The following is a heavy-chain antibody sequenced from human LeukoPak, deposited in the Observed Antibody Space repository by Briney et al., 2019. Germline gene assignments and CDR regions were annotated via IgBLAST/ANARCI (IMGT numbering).Heavy chain of an antibody. CDR2: IYYTGST. CDR3: AREGTIINYYFDY. CDR1: GGSISSYY. D-gene: IGHD2/OR15-2a*01. J-gene: IGHJ4*02. V-gene: IGHV4-59*01. Sequence: SETLSLTCTVSGGSISSYYWSWIRQPPGKGLEWIGYIYYTGSTNYNPSLKSRVTISVDTSENQFSLKLSSVTAADTAVYYCAREGTIINYYFDYWGQGTLVTVSS.